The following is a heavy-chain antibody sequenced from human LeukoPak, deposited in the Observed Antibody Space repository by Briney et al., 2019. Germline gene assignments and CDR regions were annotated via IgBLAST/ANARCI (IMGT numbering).Heavy chain of an antibody. D-gene: IGHD3-10*02. Sequence: GGSLRLSCAASGFTFNDYAMQWVRQAPGKGLEWVSGISWNSGIIGYADSVKGRFTISRDNVKNSLYLQMNSLRAEDTALYYCAELGITMIGGVWGIGTTVTISS. CDR3: AELGITMIGGV. V-gene: IGHV3-9*01. J-gene: IGHJ6*04. CDR1: GFTFNDYA. CDR2: ISWNSGII.